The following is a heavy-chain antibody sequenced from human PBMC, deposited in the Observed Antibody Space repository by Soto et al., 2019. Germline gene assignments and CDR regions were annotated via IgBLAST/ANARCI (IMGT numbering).Heavy chain of an antibody. J-gene: IGHJ6*02. CDR1: GGSISSYY. D-gene: IGHD3-22*01. CDR3: AGSGYYHNSGMDV. Sequence: PSETLSLTCTVSGGSISSYYWSWIRQPPGKGLEWIGYIYYSASTNYNPSLKSRVTISIDRSKNQFSLKLSSVTAADTAVYYCAGSGYYHNSGMDVWGQGTTVTVS. V-gene: IGHV4-59*12. CDR2: IYYSAST.